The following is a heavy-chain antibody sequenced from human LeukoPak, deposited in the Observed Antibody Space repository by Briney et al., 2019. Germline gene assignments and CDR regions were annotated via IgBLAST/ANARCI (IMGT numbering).Heavy chain of an antibody. D-gene: IGHD3-9*01. V-gene: IGHV3-21*04. Sequence: PGGSLRLSCAASGFTFSSYSMNWVRQAPGKGLEWVSSISSSSSYIYYADSVKGRFTISRDNSKNTLYLQMNSLRAEDTAVYYCAKYHDYDILTGYYGYWGQGTLVTVSS. CDR1: GFTFSSYS. J-gene: IGHJ4*02. CDR2: ISSSSSYI. CDR3: AKYHDYDILTGYYGY.